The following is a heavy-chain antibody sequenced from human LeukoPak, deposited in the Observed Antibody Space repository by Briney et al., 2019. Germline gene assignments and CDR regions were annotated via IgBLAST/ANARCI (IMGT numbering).Heavy chain of an antibody. D-gene: IGHD4-17*01. V-gene: IGHV4-34*01. Sequence: PSETLSLTCAVHGGSFSGYYWSWIRQPPGKGLEWIGEINHSGSTNYNPSLKSRVTISVDTSKNQFSLKLSSVTAADTAVYYCASRPPITTVTTYWFDPWGQGTLVTVSS. CDR1: GGSFSGYY. CDR2: INHSGST. J-gene: IGHJ5*02. CDR3: ASRPPITTVTTYWFDP.